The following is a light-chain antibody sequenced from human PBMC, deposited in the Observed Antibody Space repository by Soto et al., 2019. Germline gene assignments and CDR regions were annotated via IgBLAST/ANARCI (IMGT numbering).Light chain of an antibody. Sequence: QSVLTQPASVNGSPGQSITISCTGTSSDVGAYNYVSWYQQYPGKAPKLMIYHVSNRPSGVSNRFSGSKSGNSASLTISGLQGEDEAAYYCNSYTTTSTYFFVTGTKVTVL. J-gene: IGLJ1*01. CDR1: SSDVGAYNY. CDR3: NSYTTTSTYF. V-gene: IGLV2-14*01. CDR2: HVS.